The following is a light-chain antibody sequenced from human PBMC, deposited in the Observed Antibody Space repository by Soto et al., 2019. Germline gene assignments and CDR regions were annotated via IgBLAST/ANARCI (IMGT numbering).Light chain of an antibody. CDR2: KVS. V-gene: IGKV2-30*02. CDR3: MQGTHWPIT. CDR1: QSLVHSDGIAY. Sequence: DVVMTQSPLSLPVTLGQAASIACRSNQSLVHSDGIAYFSWFQQRPGRSPRRLIYKVSNRDSGVPARFSGSGSGTDFALKISRVEAEDVGVYYCMQGTHWPITLGQGTRLEIK. J-gene: IGKJ5*01.